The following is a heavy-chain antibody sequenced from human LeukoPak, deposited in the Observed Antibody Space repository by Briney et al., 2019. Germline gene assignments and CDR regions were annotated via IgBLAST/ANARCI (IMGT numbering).Heavy chain of an antibody. CDR3: ARDRTSRGTVPNY. J-gene: IGHJ4*02. V-gene: IGHV1-2*02. D-gene: IGHD2-2*01. CDR2: INPNSGGT. Sequence: ASVKVSCKASGYTFTGYYMHWVRQAPGQGLEWMRWINPNSGGTNYAQKFQGRVTMTRDTSISTAYMELSRLRSDNTAVYYCARDRTSRGTVPNYWGQGTLVTGSS. CDR1: GYTFTGYY.